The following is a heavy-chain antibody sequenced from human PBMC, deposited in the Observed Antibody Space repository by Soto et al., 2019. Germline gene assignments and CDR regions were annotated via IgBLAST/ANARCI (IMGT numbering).Heavy chain of an antibody. V-gene: IGHV1-18*01. J-gene: IGHJ4*02. Sequence: ASVKVSCKASGYTFTSYGISWVRQAPGQGLEWMGWISAYNGNTNYAQKLQGRVTMTTDTSTSTAYMELRSLRSDDTAVYYCARDHPRGYCISTSCLRFDYWGKGTLVTVAS. D-gene: IGHD2-2*01. CDR2: ISAYNGNT. CDR1: GYTFTSYG. CDR3: ARDHPRGYCISTSCLRFDY.